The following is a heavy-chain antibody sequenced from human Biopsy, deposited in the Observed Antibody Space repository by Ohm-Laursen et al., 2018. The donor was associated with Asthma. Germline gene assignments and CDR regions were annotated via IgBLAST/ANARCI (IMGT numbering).Heavy chain of an antibody. CDR1: GAYIGTPDYH. J-gene: IGHJ6*02. Sequence: TLSLTCTVSGAYIGTPDYHWSWIRQSPGKGLEWIGFVFYSGTTHYSRSLERRLYISIDTARNEFSMRLRSLTPADTAVYFCARVVSYGDIYFGIDVWGPGNTVVVS. CDR2: VFYSGTT. D-gene: IGHD4-17*01. CDR3: ARVVSYGDIYFGIDV. V-gene: IGHV4-30-4*01.